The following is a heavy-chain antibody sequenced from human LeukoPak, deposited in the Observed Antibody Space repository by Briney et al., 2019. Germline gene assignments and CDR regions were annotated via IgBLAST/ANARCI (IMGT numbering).Heavy chain of an antibody. V-gene: IGHV3-30-3*01. CDR2: ISYDGSNK. J-gene: IGHJ4*02. Sequence: GGSLRLSCAASGFTFSSYAMHWVRQAPGKGLEWVAVISYDGSNKYYADSVKGRFTISRDNSKNTLYLQMNSLRAEDTAVYYCAREWYSSSSQTYLSLPHFDYWGQGTLVTVSS. CDR1: GFTFSSYA. D-gene: IGHD6-6*01. CDR3: AREWYSSSSQTYLSLPHFDY.